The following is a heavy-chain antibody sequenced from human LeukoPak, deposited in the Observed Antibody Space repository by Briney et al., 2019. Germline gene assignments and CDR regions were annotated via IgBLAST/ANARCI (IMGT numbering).Heavy chain of an antibody. CDR1: SGSIHNYY. Sequence: SETLSLTCTVSSGSIHNYYWRWIRQTPGTGLEWIGYILSSGSTNYNPSVKSRVTISVDTSKNQLSLKLSSVTAADTAVYYCASTNQNSETAFDIWGQGTMVIVSS. CDR3: ASTNQNSETAFDI. V-gene: IGHV4-59*01. CDR2: ILSSGST. D-gene: IGHD1-14*01. J-gene: IGHJ3*02.